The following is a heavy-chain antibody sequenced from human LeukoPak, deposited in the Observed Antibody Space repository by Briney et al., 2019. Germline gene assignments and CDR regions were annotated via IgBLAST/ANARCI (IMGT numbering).Heavy chain of an antibody. V-gene: IGHV1-2*06. CDR2: INPNSGGT. J-gene: IGHJ4*02. CDR1: GYTFTGYY. CDR3: ARGGVPGYYYDSSGYYYHYFDY. D-gene: IGHD3-22*01. Sequence: GASVKVSCKASGYTFTGYYMHWVRQAPGHALEWMGRINPNSGGTNYAQKFQGRVTMTRDTSISTAYMELSSLRSEDTAVYYCARGGVPGYYYDSSGYYYHYFDYCGQGILVTVSS.